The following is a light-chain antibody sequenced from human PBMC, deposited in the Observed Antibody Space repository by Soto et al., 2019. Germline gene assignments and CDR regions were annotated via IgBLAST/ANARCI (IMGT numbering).Light chain of an antibody. CDR2: AAS. Sequence: DIQMTHSPSSLSASVGDRVTITCRASQSISSYLNWYQQKPGKAPKLLIYAASSLQSGVPSRFSGSGSGTDFTLTISSLQPEDFATYYCQQSYSTLKTFGPGTKVDIK. CDR1: QSISSY. J-gene: IGKJ3*01. CDR3: QQSYSTLKT. V-gene: IGKV1-39*01.